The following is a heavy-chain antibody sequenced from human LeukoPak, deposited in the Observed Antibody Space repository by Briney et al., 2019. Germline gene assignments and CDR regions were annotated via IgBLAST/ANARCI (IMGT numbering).Heavy chain of an antibody. J-gene: IGHJ4*02. CDR3: AKTDSSGYNSDFDY. CDR2: ISWNSGYI. Sequence: GGSLRLSCAASGFKFDDYAMHWVREVPGKGLEWVSGISWNSGYIGYADSVKGRFTISRDNAKNSLYLQMDSLRAEDTALYYCAKTDSSGYNSDFDYWGQGTLVTVSS. D-gene: IGHD3-22*01. V-gene: IGHV3-9*01. CDR1: GFKFDDYA.